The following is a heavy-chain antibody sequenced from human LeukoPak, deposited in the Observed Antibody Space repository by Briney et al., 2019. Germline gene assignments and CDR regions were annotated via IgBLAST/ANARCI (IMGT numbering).Heavy chain of an antibody. D-gene: IGHD3-3*01. CDR2: IFHNGNT. J-gene: IGHJ4*02. V-gene: IGHV4-38-2*02. CDR3: AREGSDFWTEGTPPL. CDR1: GYSISSGHH. Sequence: SETLSLTCAVSGYSISSGHHWGWIRQPPGKGLEWIGHIFHNGNTYYNPSLQSRVTMSVDTSENQFSLRMTSVTTADTAVYYCAREGSDFWTEGTPPLWGQGTLVIVS.